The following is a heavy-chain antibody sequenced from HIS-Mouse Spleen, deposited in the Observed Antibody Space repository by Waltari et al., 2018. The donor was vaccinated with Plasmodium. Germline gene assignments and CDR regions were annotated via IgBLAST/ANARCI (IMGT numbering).Heavy chain of an antibody. D-gene: IGHD3-10*02. V-gene: IGHV5-51*01. CDR3: ARGDDRGNEAFDI. CDR2: IMPGDYYT. CDR1: GYSFTSYW. J-gene: IGHJ3*02. Sequence: EVQLVQSGAEVKKPGESLKISCKGSGYSFTSYWIGWVRQMPGKGLEWMGIIMPGDYYTRYRPAFQGQVTISADKSISTAYLQWSSLKASDTAMYYCARGDDRGNEAFDIWGQGTMVTVSS.